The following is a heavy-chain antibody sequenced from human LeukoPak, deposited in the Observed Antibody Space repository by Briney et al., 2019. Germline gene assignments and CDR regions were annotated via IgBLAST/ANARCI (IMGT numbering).Heavy chain of an antibody. D-gene: IGHD5-24*01. Sequence: GGSLRLSCAASGFTVSSNYMSWVRQGPGKGLEWVALIYNDGGTHYTDSVKGRFTISRDTSRNTLFLQMNSLRAEDTAVYYCAKSGYNRLDYWGQGTLVTVSS. CDR1: GFTVSSNY. CDR3: AKSGYNRLDY. J-gene: IGHJ4*02. V-gene: IGHV3-53*01. CDR2: IYNDGGT.